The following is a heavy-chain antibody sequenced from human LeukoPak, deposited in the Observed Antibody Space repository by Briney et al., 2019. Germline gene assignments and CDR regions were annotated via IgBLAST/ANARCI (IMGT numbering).Heavy chain of an antibody. Sequence: SETLSLTCTVSGGSISTYYWSWIRQPPGKGLEWIGYIYYSGSTNCNPSLQSRVIISVDTSKSQFSLNLTSVTAADTAVYYCARGSYYYMDLWGTGTTVTVSS. CDR1: GGSISTYY. V-gene: IGHV4-59*01. CDR3: ARGSYYYMDL. J-gene: IGHJ6*03. CDR2: IYYSGST.